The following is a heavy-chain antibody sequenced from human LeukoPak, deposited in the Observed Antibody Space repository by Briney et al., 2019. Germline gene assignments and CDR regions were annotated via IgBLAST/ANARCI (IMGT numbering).Heavy chain of an antibody. V-gene: IGHV4-39*07. D-gene: IGHD2-15*01. CDR3: ARGADIVVVVAATQGVSFDY. Sequence: SETLSLTCTVSGGSISSGSYYWSWIRQPAGKGLEWIGRIYYSGSTYYNPSLKSRVTISVDTSKNQFSLKLSSVTAADTAVYYCARGADIVVVVAATQGVSFDYWGQGTLVTVSS. J-gene: IGHJ4*02. CDR2: IYYSGST. CDR1: GGSISSGSYY.